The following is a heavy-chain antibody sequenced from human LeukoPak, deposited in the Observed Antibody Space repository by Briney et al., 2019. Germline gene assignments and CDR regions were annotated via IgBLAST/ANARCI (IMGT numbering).Heavy chain of an antibody. D-gene: IGHD2-2*03. J-gene: IGHJ2*01. Sequence: PSDTLSLTCPVSGGSIGSYYWSWIRQPPGKRLEWIGFVYYSGSTNYNPSLKSRVTISVDTSKNQFSLKLSSVTAADTAVYYCARYGFAWYFDLWGRGTLVTVSS. CDR3: ARYGFAWYFDL. CDR2: VYYSGST. V-gene: IGHV4-59*01. CDR1: GGSIGSYY.